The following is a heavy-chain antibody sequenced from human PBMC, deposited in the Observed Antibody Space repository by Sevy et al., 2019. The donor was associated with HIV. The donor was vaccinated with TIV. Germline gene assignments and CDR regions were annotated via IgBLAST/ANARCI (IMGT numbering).Heavy chain of an antibody. CDR3: AKDTVPVGYRFDYQYTYYYGMDV. CDR2: ISWNGFST. V-gene: IGHV3-9*01. J-gene: IGHJ6*02. Sequence: GGSLRLSCVASGSGFRFDDYAMNWVRQAPGKGLEWVAGISWNGFSTGYGDSVKGRATISRDNAKNSVYLQMNNLRDEDTALYYCAKDTVPVGYRFDYQYTYYYGMDVWGQGTTVTVS. CDR1: GSGFRFDDYA. D-gene: IGHD5-18*01.